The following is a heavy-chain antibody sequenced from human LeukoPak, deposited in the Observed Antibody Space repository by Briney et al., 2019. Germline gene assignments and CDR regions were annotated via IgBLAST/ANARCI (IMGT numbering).Heavy chain of an antibody. J-gene: IGHJ4*02. CDR3: AKDRAYSPIYCGGDCYFDY. Sequence: PGGSLRLSCAASGFTFSSYAMSWVRQAPGKGLEWVANISEGGGSTYYADSVKGRFTISRDNSKNTLYLQMNSLRAEDTAVYYCAKDRAYSPIYCGGDCYFDYWGQGTLVTVSS. D-gene: IGHD2-21*02. CDR1: GFTFSSYA. CDR2: ISEGGGST. V-gene: IGHV3-23*01.